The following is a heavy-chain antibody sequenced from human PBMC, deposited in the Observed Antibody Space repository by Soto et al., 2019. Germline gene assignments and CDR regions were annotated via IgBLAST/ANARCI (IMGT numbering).Heavy chain of an antibody. Sequence: QVQLVQSGAEVKKPGSSVKVSCKASGGTFSSYTISWVRQAPGQGLEWMGRIIPILGIANYAQKFQGRVTITADKSTSTAYMELSSLRSEDTAVYYCARVLRYFDSSSRTSLSFDYWGQGTLVTVSS. V-gene: IGHV1-69*02. CDR1: GGTFSSYT. CDR3: ARVLRYFDSSSRTSLSFDY. J-gene: IGHJ4*02. D-gene: IGHD3-9*01. CDR2: IIPILGIA.